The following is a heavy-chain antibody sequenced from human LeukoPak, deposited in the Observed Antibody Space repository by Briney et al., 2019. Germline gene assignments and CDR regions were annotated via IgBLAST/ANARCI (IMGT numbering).Heavy chain of an antibody. CDR2: ISYDGSDK. CDR1: GFTFSDYH. J-gene: IGHJ4*02. CDR3: ARDGGSYYVGYFDY. Sequence: GGSLRLSCAASGFTFSDYHMSWIRQAPGKGLEWVAVISYDGSDKYYADSVKGRFTISRDNSKNTLYLQMNSLRAEDTAVYYCARDGGSYYVGYFDYWGQGTLVTVSS. D-gene: IGHD1-26*01. V-gene: IGHV3-30*03.